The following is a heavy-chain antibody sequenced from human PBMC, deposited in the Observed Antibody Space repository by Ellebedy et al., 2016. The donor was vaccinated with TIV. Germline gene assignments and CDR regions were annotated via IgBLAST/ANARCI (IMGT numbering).Heavy chain of an antibody. Sequence: GESLKISCAASGFTFSSYGMHWVRQAPGKGLEWVAVIWSDGSYKYYADSVKGRFTISRDNSKNTLYLQMNSLRTDDTAVYYCAREVQPLSTKFDYWGQGTLVTVSS. J-gene: IGHJ4*02. CDR1: GFTFSSYG. D-gene: IGHD5-24*01. V-gene: IGHV3-33*01. CDR3: AREVQPLSTKFDY. CDR2: IWSDGSYK.